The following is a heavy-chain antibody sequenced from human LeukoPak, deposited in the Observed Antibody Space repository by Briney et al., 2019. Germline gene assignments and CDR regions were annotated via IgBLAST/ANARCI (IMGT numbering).Heavy chain of an antibody. D-gene: IGHD4-17*01. CDR1: GFTFSSYS. V-gene: IGHV3-21*01. CDR2: ISSSSSYI. CDR3: ARDFLYGDYDY. J-gene: IGHJ4*02. Sequence: GGSLRLSCAASGFTFSSYSMNWVRQAPGKGLEWVSSISSSSSYIYHADSVKGRFTISRDNAKNSLYLQMNSLRAEDTAVYYCARDFLYGDYDYWGQGTLVTVSS.